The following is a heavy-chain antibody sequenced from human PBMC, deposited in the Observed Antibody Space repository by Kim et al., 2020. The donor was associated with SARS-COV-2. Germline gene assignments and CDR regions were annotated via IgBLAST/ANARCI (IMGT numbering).Heavy chain of an antibody. CDR2: IYTSGST. Sequence: SETLSLTCTVSGGSISSGSYYWSWIRQPAGKGLEWIGRIYTSGSTNYNPSLKSRVTISVDTSKNQFSLKLSSVTAADTAVYCCARDRGKYYYYYGMDVWGQGTTVTVSS. CDR3: ARDRGKYYYYYGMDV. J-gene: IGHJ6*02. V-gene: IGHV4-61*02. CDR1: GGSISSGSYY. D-gene: IGHD6-13*01.